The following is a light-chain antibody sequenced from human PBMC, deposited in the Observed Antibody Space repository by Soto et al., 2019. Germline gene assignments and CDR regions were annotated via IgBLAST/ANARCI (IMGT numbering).Light chain of an antibody. J-gene: IGKJ2*01. Sequence: EIVLTQSPGTLSLSPGESATLSCRASQSFSTNYLAWYQQKAGQAPRLLIYGASTRATGIPDRFSGSGSGTDFTLTISTLEPEDFAVYYCQQYASSMLYTFGQGTKLEI. CDR2: GAS. CDR1: QSFSTNY. CDR3: QQYASSMLYT. V-gene: IGKV3-20*01.